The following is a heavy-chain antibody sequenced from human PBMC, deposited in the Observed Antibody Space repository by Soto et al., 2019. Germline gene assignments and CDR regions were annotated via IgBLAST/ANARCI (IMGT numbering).Heavy chain of an antibody. V-gene: IGHV1-2*04. CDR3: ARDRRSSPTRSAMDV. Sequence: GASVKVSCKASGYTFTGYYMHWVRQAPGQGLEWMGWINPNSGGTNYAQKFQGWVTMTRDTSISTAYMELSRLISDDTAVYYCARDRRSSPTRSAMDVWGKGTTVTVSS. CDR2: INPNSGGT. CDR1: GYTFTGYY. D-gene: IGHD6-6*01. J-gene: IGHJ6*03.